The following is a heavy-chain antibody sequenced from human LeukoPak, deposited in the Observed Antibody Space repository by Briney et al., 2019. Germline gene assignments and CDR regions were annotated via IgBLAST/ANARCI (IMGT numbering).Heavy chain of an antibody. Sequence: GGSLRLSCAASGFTFNSSAMRWVRQAPGKGLEYVSVIGSNGGSTYYADSVKGRFTISRDNSKNTLYLQMGSLRAEDMAVYYCARSNCSTTDCLINAFDILCQGTMVTVSS. CDR1: GFTFNSSA. CDR2: IGSNGGST. V-gene: IGHV3-64*02. CDR3: ARSNCSTTDCLINAFDI. J-gene: IGHJ3*02. D-gene: IGHD2-2*01.